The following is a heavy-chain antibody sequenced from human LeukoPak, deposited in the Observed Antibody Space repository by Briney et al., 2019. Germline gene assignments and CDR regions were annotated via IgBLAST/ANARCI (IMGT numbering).Heavy chain of an antibody. CDR1: GFTFSSYG. D-gene: IGHD3-10*01. CDR2: ISFDASNK. J-gene: IGHJ4*02. Sequence: GGSLRLSCAASGFTFSSYGMHWVRQAPGKGLEWVAVISFDASNKYYADSVKGRFTISRDNSKNTLYLQMNSLRAEDTAVYYCAKDVDPFGSGSYVEGFDYWGQGTLVTVSS. CDR3: AKDVDPFGSGSYVEGFDY. V-gene: IGHV3-30*18.